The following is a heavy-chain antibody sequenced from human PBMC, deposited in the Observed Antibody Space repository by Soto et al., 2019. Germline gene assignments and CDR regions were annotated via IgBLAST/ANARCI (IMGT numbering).Heavy chain of an antibody. CDR3: ARGDNDY. CDR1: GYTFTNYY. V-gene: IGHV1-46*01. J-gene: IGHJ4*02. CDR2: IHPDGGHT. Sequence: ASVKVSCKASGYTFTNYYVQWVRQAPGQGLEWMGVIHPDGGHTTYSQKFQDRVTMTRDTFTSTIHMELSSLRSEDTAVYYCARGDNDYWGQGTLVTVSS.